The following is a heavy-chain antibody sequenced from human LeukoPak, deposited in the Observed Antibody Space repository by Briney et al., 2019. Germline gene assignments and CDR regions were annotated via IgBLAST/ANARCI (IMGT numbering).Heavy chain of an antibody. CDR1: GASISNYY. CDR2: IFHTGST. D-gene: IGHD1-14*01. V-gene: IGHV4-59*01. Sequence: SETLSLTCTVSGASISNYYWSWIRQPPGKGLEWIGFIFHTGSTNYNPSLKSRVTISVDTSKKEFSLKLSSVTAADTAVYCCARGGPTGLPFDYWGQGTLVTVSS. CDR3: ARGGPTGLPFDY. J-gene: IGHJ4*02.